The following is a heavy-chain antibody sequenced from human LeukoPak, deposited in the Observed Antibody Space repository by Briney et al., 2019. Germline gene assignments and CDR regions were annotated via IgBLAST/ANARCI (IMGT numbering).Heavy chain of an antibody. CDR1: GYTFTGYY. CDR2: INPNSGGT. Sequence: ASVKVSRKASGYTFTGYYMHWVRQAPGQGLEWMGWINPNSGGTNYAQKFQGRVTMTRDTSISTAYMELSRLRSDDTAVYYCARIRGLVLDDFWSGYPMILGYYGMDVWGQGTTVTVSS. J-gene: IGHJ6*02. D-gene: IGHD3-3*01. V-gene: IGHV1-2*02. CDR3: ARIRGLVLDDFWSGYPMILGYYGMDV.